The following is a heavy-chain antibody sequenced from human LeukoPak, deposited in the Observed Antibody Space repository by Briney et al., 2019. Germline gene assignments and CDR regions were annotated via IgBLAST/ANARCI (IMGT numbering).Heavy chain of an antibody. CDR1: GGSFSGYY. CDR2: INHSGST. D-gene: IGHD4-17*01. V-gene: IGHV4-34*01. J-gene: IGHJ6*02. Sequence: PSETLSLTCAVYGGSFSGYYWSWIRQPPGKGLEWIGEINHSGSTNYNLSLKSRVTISVDTSKNQFSLKLSSVTAADTAVYYCARPTTYYYYAMDVWGQGTTVTVSS. CDR3: ARPTTYYYYAMDV.